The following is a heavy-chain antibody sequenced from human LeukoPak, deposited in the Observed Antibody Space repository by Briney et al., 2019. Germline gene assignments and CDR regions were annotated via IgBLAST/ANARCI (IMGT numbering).Heavy chain of an antibody. J-gene: IGHJ6*02. V-gene: IGHV3-23*01. CDR2: ITDSGRST. D-gene: IGHD6-25*01. CDR1: GFTFSNYA. Sequence: PGGSLRLSCAASGFTFSNYAMSWVRQAPGKGLEWVSFITDSGRSTYYADSVKGRFTISRDSSKNTLSLQMNSLRVEDTGVYFCAKSSTSQRGYYGMDVWGQGTTVTVSS. CDR3: AKSSTSQRGYYGMDV.